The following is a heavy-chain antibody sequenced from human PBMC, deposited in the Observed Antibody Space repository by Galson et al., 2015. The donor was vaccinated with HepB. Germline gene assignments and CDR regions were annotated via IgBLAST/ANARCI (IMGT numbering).Heavy chain of an antibody. J-gene: IGHJ6*02. CDR1: GYTFTSYA. CDR2: INAGNGNT. Sequence: SVKVSCKASGYTFTSYAVHWVRQAPGQSLEWMGWINAGNGNTKYSQKFQGRVTIIRDTSASTTYMALSSLRSEDTAVYYCARDRASMAYFHGLDVWGQGTTVTVSS. V-gene: IGHV1-3*01. D-gene: IGHD2/OR15-2a*01. CDR3: ARDRASMAYFHGLDV.